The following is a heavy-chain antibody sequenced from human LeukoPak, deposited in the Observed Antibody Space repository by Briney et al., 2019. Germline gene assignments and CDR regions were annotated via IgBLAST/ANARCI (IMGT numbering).Heavy chain of an antibody. CDR1: AFTLSSYS. Sequence: GVSRRLSCAASAFTLSSYSMNCVRQPPGKGLEWVSYISSSSSTIYYADSVKCRFTISRDNAKNSLYLQMNSPRAEDTAVYYCARWYCSSTNCYRLFDYWGQGTLVTVSS. J-gene: IGHJ4*02. CDR3: ARWYCSSTNCYRLFDY. D-gene: IGHD2-2*01. V-gene: IGHV3-48*01. CDR2: ISSSSSTI.